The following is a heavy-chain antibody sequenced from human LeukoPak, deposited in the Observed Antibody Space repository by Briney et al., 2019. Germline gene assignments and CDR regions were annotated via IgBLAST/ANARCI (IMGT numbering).Heavy chain of an antibody. Sequence: NPSETLSLTCAVYGGSFSGYYWSWIRQPPGKGLEWIGKINHSGSTNYNPSLRSRVDISVDTSKNQFSLKLSSVTAADTAMYYCARVPVDYDFWSGYPTSLYYFDYWGQGTLVTVPS. CDR2: INHSGST. CDR1: GGSFSGYY. D-gene: IGHD3-3*01. CDR3: ARVPVDYDFWSGYPTSLYYFDY. V-gene: IGHV4-34*01. J-gene: IGHJ4*02.